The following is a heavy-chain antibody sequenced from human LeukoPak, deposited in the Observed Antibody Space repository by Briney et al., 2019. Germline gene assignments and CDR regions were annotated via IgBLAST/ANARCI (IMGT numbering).Heavy chain of an antibody. CDR1: GGSISGSSYY. D-gene: IGHD6-19*01. CDR3: ARGVRAVAARRWFDP. V-gene: IGHV4-39*07. CDR2: INHSGST. Sequence: SETLSLTCTVSGGSISGSSYYWSWIRQPPGKGLEWIGEINHSGSTNYNPSLKSRVTISVDTSKNQFSLKLSSVTAADTAVYYCARGVRAVAARRWFDPWGQGTLVTVSS. J-gene: IGHJ5*02.